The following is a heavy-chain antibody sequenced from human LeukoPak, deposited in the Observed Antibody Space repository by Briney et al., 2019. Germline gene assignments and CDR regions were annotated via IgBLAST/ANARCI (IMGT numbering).Heavy chain of an antibody. V-gene: IGHV3-15*01. CDR3: TTGHSTSGALFDY. CDR2: IKSKTDGGTT. Sequence: GGSLRLSCAASGFTFSNAWMSWVRQAPGKGREWVGRIKSKTDGGTTDYAAPVKGRFTISRDDSKNSLFLQMNSLKTEDTALYYRTTGHSTSGALFDYWGQGTLVTVSS. J-gene: IGHJ4*02. D-gene: IGHD6-19*01. CDR1: GFTFSNAW.